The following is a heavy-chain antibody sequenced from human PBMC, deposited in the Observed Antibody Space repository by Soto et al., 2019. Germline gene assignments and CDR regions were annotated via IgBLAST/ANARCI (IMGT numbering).Heavy chain of an antibody. Sequence: GGSLRLSCAASGFTFSSYGMHWVRQAPGKGLEWVAVISYDGSNKYYADSVKGRFTISRDNSKNTLYLQMNSLRAEDTAVYYCARDYSPRDYGDYKGNHYYYYYGMDVWGQGTTVTVSS. CDR2: ISYDGSNK. D-gene: IGHD4-17*01. CDR1: GFTFSSYG. J-gene: IGHJ6*02. V-gene: IGHV3-30*03. CDR3: ARDYSPRDYGDYKGNHYYYYYGMDV.